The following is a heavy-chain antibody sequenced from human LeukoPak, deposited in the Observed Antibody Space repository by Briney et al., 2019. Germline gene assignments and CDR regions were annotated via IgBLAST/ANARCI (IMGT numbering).Heavy chain of an antibody. CDR2: IYYRGNT. Sequence: PSETLPLTCTVSSGSISSGGYYWSCVRQQPGKGLEWIAYIYYRGNTYYNPSLQSRVTISVDTSKNQFSLKLSSVTAADTAVYYCASLYGSRYFQHRGQGTLGTVSS. CDR1: SGSISSGGYY. D-gene: IGHD3-10*01. CDR3: ASLYGSRYFQH. V-gene: IGHV4-31*03. J-gene: IGHJ1*01.